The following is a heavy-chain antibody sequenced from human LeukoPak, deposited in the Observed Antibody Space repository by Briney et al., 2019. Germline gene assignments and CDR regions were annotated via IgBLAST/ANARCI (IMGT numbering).Heavy chain of an antibody. D-gene: IGHD3-10*01. J-gene: IGHJ4*02. Sequence: GGSLRLPCAASGFTFSSYAMSWVRQAPGKGLEWVSAISGSGGSTYYADSVKGRFTISRDNSKNTLYLQMNSLRAEDTAVYYCAKSMVRGVIITITLIDYWGQGTLVTVSS. CDR3: AKSMVRGVIITITLIDY. CDR2: ISGSGGST. CDR1: GFTFSSYA. V-gene: IGHV3-23*01.